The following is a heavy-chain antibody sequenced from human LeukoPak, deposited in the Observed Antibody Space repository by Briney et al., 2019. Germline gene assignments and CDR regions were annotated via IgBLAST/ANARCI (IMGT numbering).Heavy chain of an antibody. Sequence: QPGRSLRLSCTASGFTFDDYAMHWVRPAPGKGLEWVSGISGSGGSTYYADSVKGRFTISRDNSKNTLYLQMNSLRAEDTAVYYCANAAYSSEGPDYWGQGTLVTVSS. V-gene: IGHV3-23*01. CDR3: ANAAYSSEGPDY. CDR2: ISGSGGST. D-gene: IGHD6-19*01. J-gene: IGHJ4*02. CDR1: GFTFDDYA.